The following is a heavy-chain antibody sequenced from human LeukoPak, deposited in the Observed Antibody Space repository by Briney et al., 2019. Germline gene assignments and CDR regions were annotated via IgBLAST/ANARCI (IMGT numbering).Heavy chain of an antibody. CDR1: GFTFSSYE. J-gene: IGHJ4*02. Sequence: GGSLRLSCAASGFTFSSYEMNWVRQAPGKGLEWVSYISNSGSTIYYADSVKGRFTISRDNAKNSLYLQMNSLRAEDTAVYYCARDLDSSGYYYDYWGQGTLVTVSS. CDR3: ARDLDSSGYYYDY. D-gene: IGHD3-22*01. V-gene: IGHV3-48*03. CDR2: ISNSGSTI.